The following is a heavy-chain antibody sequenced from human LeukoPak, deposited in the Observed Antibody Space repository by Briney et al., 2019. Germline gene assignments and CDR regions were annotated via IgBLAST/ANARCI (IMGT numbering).Heavy chain of an antibody. Sequence: GASLRLSCAGPGFMFHDYAIHWVRQPPGKGLEWVSLISGDGGSTIYADSVKGRFTISRDNSKDSLYLQMYSLRSDDTALYYCARESESSGWYDYWGQGTLVTVSS. D-gene: IGHD6-19*01. CDR1: GFMFHDYA. J-gene: IGHJ4*02. CDR3: ARESESSGWYDY. CDR2: ISGDGGST. V-gene: IGHV3-43*02.